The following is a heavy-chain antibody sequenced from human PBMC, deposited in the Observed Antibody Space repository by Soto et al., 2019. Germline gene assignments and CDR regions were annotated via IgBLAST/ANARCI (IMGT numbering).Heavy chain of an antibody. V-gene: IGHV3-30*03. CDR2: ISSNGGNA. CDR3: ARDRSFGTSGYYSWDL. D-gene: IGHD3-22*01. J-gene: IGHJ1*01. CDR1: GFIFTNYA. Sequence: QVQLVESGGGVAHPGKSLRLSCAASGFIFTNYAMHWVRQAPGRGLEWVAVISSNGGNADSADSVKGRFTISKDNAQNTVFLRMVSLRPEDSAIYYCARDRSFGTSGYYSWDLWGQGTLVTVSS.